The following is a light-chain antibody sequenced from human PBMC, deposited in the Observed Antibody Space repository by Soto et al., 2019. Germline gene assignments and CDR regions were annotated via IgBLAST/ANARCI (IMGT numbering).Light chain of an antibody. J-gene: IGKJ1*01. V-gene: IGKV3-15*01. Sequence: ENVMRLSHATLFVSPGEGDPLSCRASQTVSSNLAWYQQKPGQAPRLIIYGASTRATGIPARFSGSGSGKEFTHTGRSLQSEYCAVHPCQQYNNWPPWTVAQGTKVDIK. CDR2: GAS. CDR3: QQYNNWPPWT. CDR1: QTVSSN.